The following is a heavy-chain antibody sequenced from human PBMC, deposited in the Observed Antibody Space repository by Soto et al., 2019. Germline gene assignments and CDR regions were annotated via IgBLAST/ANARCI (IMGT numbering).Heavy chain of an antibody. J-gene: IGHJ4*02. CDR3: ARDKSGSLGY. CDR2: INQDGSTN. D-gene: IGHD3-10*01. V-gene: IGHV3-7*01. Sequence: PGGSLRLSCAASGFTFSTYWKSWARQAPGKGLEWVAHINQDGSTNYHVDSVKGRFTISRDNARNSLYLQMNSLRAEDTAVYYCARDKSGSLGYWAPGTLVTVSS. CDR1: GFTFSTYW.